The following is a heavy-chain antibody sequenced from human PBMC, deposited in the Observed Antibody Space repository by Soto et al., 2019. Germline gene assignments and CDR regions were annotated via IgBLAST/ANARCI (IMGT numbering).Heavy chain of an antibody. V-gene: IGHV4-4*02. D-gene: IGHD3-10*01. CDR2: IYHSGSI. Sequence: QVQLQESGPGLVKPSGTLSLTCTVSNASISSRKWWTWVRQTPGKGLEWIGEIYHSGSINHNPSLKSRVTMSVDQSNIQLSLKMTSVTAADTAVYYCASKFGELLADAFDIWGQGTVVTVSS. J-gene: IGHJ3*02. CDR3: ASKFGELLADAFDI. CDR1: NASISSRKW.